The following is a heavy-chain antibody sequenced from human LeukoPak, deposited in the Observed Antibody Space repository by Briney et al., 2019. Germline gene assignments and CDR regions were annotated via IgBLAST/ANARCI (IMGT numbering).Heavy chain of an antibody. Sequence: QPGGSLRLSCAASGFTFSSYWMSWVRQAPGKGLEWVANIKQDGSEKYYVDSVKGRFTISRDNAKNSLYLQMNSLRAEDTAVYYCAKAGGYSYGSRYYYYYYMDVWGKGTTVTVSS. CDR3: AKAGGYSYGSRYYYYYYMDV. V-gene: IGHV3-7*01. J-gene: IGHJ6*03. D-gene: IGHD5-18*01. CDR2: IKQDGSEK. CDR1: GFTFSSYW.